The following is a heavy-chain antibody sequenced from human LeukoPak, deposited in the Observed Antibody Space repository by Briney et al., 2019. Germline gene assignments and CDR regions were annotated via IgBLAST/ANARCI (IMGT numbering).Heavy chain of an antibody. V-gene: IGHV4-30-4*01. CDR3: ARATYYYGSGAFDY. D-gene: IGHD3-10*01. J-gene: IGHJ4*02. CDR1: GGSISSGDYY. CDR2: IYYSGST. Sequence: SQTLSLTCTVSGGSISSGDYYWSWLRQPPGKGLEWIGYIYYSGSTYYNPSLKSRVTISVDTSKNQFSLKLSSVTAADTAVYYCARATYYYGSGAFDYWGQGTLVTVSS.